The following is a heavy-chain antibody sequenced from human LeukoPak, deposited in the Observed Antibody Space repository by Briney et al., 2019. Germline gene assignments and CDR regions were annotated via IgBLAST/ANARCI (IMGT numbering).Heavy chain of an antibody. V-gene: IGHV3-7*01. CDR1: GFTFSSYW. Sequence: GGSLRLSCAASGFTFSSYWMSWVRQAPGKGLEWVANIKQDGSEKYYVDSVKGRFTISRDNAKNSLYLQMNSLRAEDTAVYYCAKDATDIVVVPAANYYYYYMDVWGKGTTVTISS. CDR3: AKDATDIVVVPAANYYYYYMDV. J-gene: IGHJ6*03. CDR2: IKQDGSEK. D-gene: IGHD2-2*01.